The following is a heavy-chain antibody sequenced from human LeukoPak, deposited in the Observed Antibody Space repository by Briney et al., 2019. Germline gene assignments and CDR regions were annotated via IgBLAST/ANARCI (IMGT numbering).Heavy chain of an antibody. D-gene: IGHD6-19*01. J-gene: IGHJ6*03. CDR3: ARGRSGAVSSLFYYYYMNV. CDR2: ISYSGST. CDR1: GGSISSYY. Sequence: SETLSLTCTVSGGSISSYYWSWVRQPPGKGLEWISYISYSGSTNYNPSLKSRVTISADTSKNQFSLKLSSVTAADTAVYYCARGRSGAVSSLFYYYYMNVWGKGTTVTVSS. V-gene: IGHV4-59*01.